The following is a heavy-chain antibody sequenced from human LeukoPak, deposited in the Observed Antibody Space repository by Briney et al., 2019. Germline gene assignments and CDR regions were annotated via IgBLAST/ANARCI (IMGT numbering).Heavy chain of an antibody. CDR3: ARDVGSSLHS. D-gene: IGHD2-2*01. V-gene: IGHV3-74*01. CDR2: ISSDGTST. CDR1: GFTFGSSY. J-gene: IGHJ4*02. Sequence: GGSLRLSCAASGFTFGSSYMHWVRQDPGKGLVWVSCISSDGTSTNYADSVKGRSTISRDNPKNTVYLQMNSLRAEDTAVYYCARDVGSSLHSWGQGTLVIVSS.